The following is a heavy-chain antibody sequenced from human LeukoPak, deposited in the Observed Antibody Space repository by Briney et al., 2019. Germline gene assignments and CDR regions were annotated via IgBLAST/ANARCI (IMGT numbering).Heavy chain of an antibody. CDR1: GFTFSNYN. J-gene: IGHJ4*02. D-gene: IGHD3-3*01. V-gene: IGHV3-48*01. Sequence: GGSLRLSCAASGFTFSNYNMNWVRQAPGKGLEWLSYISSSSSTIFYADSVKGRFTISRDNAKNSLYLQLNSLRAEETAMYYCARDFLEYPYWGQGTLVTVSS. CDR3: ARDFLEYPY. CDR2: ISSSSSTI.